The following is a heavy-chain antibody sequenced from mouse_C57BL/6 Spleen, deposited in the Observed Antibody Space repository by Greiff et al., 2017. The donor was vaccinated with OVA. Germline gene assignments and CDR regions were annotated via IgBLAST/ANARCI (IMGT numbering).Heavy chain of an antibody. CDR3: ARERGGHYDYGPFAY. Sequence: QVQLKESGAELVRPGASVKLSCKASGYTFTDYYINWVKQRPGQGLEWIARIYPGSGNTYYNEKFKGKATLTAEKSSSTAYMQLSSLTSEDSAVYFCARERGGHYDYGPFAYWGQGTLVTVSA. D-gene: IGHD2-4*01. CDR1: GYTFTDYY. V-gene: IGHV1-76*01. CDR2: IYPGSGNT. J-gene: IGHJ3*01.